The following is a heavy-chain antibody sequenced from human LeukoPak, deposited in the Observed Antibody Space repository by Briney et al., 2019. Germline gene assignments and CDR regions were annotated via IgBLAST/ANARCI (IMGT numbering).Heavy chain of an antibody. Sequence: SETLSLTCTVSGGSISSSSYYWGWIRQPPGKGLEWIGNIYYSGSTYYNPSLKSRVTISVDTSKNQFSLKLSSVTAADTAVYYCARRADSSGYYYNYFDYWGQGTLVTVSS. CDR1: GGSISSSSYY. CDR3: ARRADSSGYYYNYFDY. J-gene: IGHJ4*02. V-gene: IGHV4-39*01. D-gene: IGHD3-22*01. CDR2: IYYSGST.